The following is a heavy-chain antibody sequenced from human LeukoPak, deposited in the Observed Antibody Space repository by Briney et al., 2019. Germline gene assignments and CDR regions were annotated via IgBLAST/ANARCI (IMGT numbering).Heavy chain of an antibody. CDR2: INAGNGNT. Sequence: ASVKVSCKASGYTFTSYAMHWVRQAPGQRLEWMGWINAGNGNTKYSQKFQGRVTITRDTSASTAYMELSSLRSEDTAVYYCARDGRFIVADYYYGMDVWGQGTTVTVSS. CDR3: ARDGRFIVADYYYGMDV. CDR1: GYTFTSYA. J-gene: IGHJ6*02. V-gene: IGHV1-3*01. D-gene: IGHD1-26*01.